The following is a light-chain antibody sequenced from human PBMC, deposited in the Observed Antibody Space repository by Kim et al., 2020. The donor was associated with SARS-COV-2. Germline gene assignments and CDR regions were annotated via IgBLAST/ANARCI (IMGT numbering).Light chain of an antibody. Sequence: SYELTQPPSVSVSPGQTATITWSGDILGDKYVGWYQQKHGQSPVLVIYQDAKRPSGIPERFSGSNSGNTATLTFSGTQPMYEADYYCQAWDISTGVFGGGTQLTVL. CDR3: QAWDISTGV. CDR1: ILGDKY. J-gene: IGLJ3*02. V-gene: IGLV3-1*01. CDR2: QDA.